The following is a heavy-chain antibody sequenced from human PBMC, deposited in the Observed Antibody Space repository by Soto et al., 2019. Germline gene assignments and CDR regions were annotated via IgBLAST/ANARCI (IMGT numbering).Heavy chain of an antibody. D-gene: IGHD3-10*01. Sequence: QVQLVQYGAEVKKPGASVKVSCKASGYTFNSYAMHWVRQAPGQRLEWMGWINGANGNTRYSQNFQGRVTITKDTSASTAYMELSSLRSEDTAVYYCARDRVQHYYYYMDVWGKGTTVTVSS. CDR1: GYTFNSYA. CDR3: ARDRVQHYYYYMDV. J-gene: IGHJ6*03. V-gene: IGHV1-3*01. CDR2: INGANGNT.